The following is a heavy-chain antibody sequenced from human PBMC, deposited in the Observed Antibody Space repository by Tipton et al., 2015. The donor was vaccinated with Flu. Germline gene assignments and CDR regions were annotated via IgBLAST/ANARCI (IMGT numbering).Heavy chain of an antibody. J-gene: IGHJ4*02. D-gene: IGHD6-19*01. V-gene: IGHV1-69*09. CDR3: ARVSSPPYSSGWSQEGDY. Sequence: QVQLVQSGPEVKKPGSSVKVSCKASGGTFSSYTISWVRQAPGQGLEWMGRIIPILGIANYAQKFQGRVTITADKSTSTAYMELSSLRSEDTAVYYCARVSSPPYSSGWSQEGDYWGQGTLVTVSS. CDR1: GGTFSSYT. CDR2: IIPILGIA.